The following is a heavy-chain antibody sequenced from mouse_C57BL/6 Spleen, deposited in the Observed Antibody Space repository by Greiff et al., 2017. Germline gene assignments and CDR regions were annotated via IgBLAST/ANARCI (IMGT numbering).Heavy chain of an antibody. CDR1: GYTFTSYW. V-gene: IGHV1-59*01. CDR3: ATDYYGTRGY. J-gene: IGHJ2*01. D-gene: IGHD1-1*01. Sequence: QVQLQQPGAELVRPGTSVKLSCKASGYTFTSYWMHWVKQRPGQGLEWIGVIDPSDSYTNYNQKFKGKATLTVDTSSSTAYMQLSSLTSVDSAVYDCATDYYGTRGYWGQGTTLTVSS. CDR2: IDPSDSYT.